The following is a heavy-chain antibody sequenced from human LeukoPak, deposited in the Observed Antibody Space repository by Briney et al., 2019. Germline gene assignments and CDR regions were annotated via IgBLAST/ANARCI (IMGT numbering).Heavy chain of an antibody. Sequence: GGSLRLSCAASGFPFSSYWMSWVRQAPGKGLEWVANIKQDGSEKYYVDSVKGRFTISRDNAKNSLYLQMNSLRAEDTAVYYCARDRGKLEDYWGQGTLVTVSS. D-gene: IGHD3-16*01. CDR3: ARDRGKLEDY. CDR1: GFPFSSYW. V-gene: IGHV3-7*01. CDR2: IKQDGSEK. J-gene: IGHJ4*02.